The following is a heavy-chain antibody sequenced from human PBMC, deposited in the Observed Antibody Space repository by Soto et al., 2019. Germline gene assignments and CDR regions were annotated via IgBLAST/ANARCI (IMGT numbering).Heavy chain of an antibody. Sequence: SVKVSCKASGGTFSSSAISWVRQAPGQGLEWMGGIIPIFGTANYAQKFQGRVTITADKSTSTAYVELSSLRSEDTAVYYCARSLSIPGSSGYLSVFGIWGPGXMVTV. D-gene: IGHD3-22*01. CDR2: IIPIFGTA. CDR3: ARSLSIPGSSGYLSVFGI. CDR1: GGTFSSSA. V-gene: IGHV1-69*06. J-gene: IGHJ3*02.